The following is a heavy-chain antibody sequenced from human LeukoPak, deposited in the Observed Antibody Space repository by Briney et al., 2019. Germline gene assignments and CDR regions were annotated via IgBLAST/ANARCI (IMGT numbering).Heavy chain of an antibody. D-gene: IGHD3-9*01. CDR3: ARVGAAYDILTGYFDY. Sequence: SETLSLTCTVSGGSISSSSYYWGWIRQPPGKGLEWIGSIYHSGSTYYNPSLKSRVTISVDTSKNQFSLKLSSVTAADTAVYYCARVGAAYDILTGYFDYWGQGTLVTVSS. V-gene: IGHV4-39*07. J-gene: IGHJ4*02. CDR2: IYHSGST. CDR1: GGSISSSSYY.